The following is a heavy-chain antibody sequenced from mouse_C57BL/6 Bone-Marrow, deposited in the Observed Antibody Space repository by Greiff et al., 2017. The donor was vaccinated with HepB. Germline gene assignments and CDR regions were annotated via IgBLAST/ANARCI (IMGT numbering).Heavy chain of an antibody. D-gene: IGHD1-1*01. Sequence: VQLKESGPGLVKPSQSLSLTCSVTGYSITSGYYWNWIRQFPGNKLEWMGYISYDGSNNYNPSLKNRISITRDTSKNQFFLKLNSVTTEDTATYYCARHLYYGSPFDYWGQGTTLTVSS. CDR1: GYSITSGYY. CDR3: ARHLYYGSPFDY. J-gene: IGHJ2*01. CDR2: ISYDGSN. V-gene: IGHV3-6*01.